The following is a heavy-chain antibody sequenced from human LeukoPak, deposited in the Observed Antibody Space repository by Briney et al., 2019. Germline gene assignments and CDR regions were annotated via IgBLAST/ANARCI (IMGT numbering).Heavy chain of an antibody. D-gene: IGHD6-19*01. Sequence: GGSLRLSCSASGFTFSNYAMHWVRQAPGKGLEWVAVISYDGSNKYYADSVKGRFTISRDNSKNTLYLQMNSLRAEDTAVYYCARLKAVAGMNLPPDYWGQGTLVTVS. CDR1: GFTFSNYA. J-gene: IGHJ4*02. CDR3: ARLKAVAGMNLPPDY. CDR2: ISYDGSNK. V-gene: IGHV3-30*04.